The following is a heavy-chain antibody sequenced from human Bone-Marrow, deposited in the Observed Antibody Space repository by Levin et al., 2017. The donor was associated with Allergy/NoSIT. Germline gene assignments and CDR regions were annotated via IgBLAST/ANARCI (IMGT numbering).Heavy chain of an antibody. J-gene: IGHJ4*02. V-gene: IGHV3-23*01. CDR3: AKSLTTVTTARMLFDH. Sequence: GESLKISCEASGFYFSNYAISWVRQAPGKGLEWVSGIRGNGADTFYADSVKGRFTISRDNSKNTVYLQMNNLRTDDSAIYYCAKSLTTVTTARMLFDHWGQGTLVTVSS. CDR1: GFYFSNYA. D-gene: IGHD4-17*01. CDR2: IRGNGADT.